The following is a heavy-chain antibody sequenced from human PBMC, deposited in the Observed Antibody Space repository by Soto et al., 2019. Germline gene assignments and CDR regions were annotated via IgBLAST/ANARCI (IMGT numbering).Heavy chain of an antibody. CDR3: ARGGLTRFDP. J-gene: IGHJ5*02. CDR2: SSTNNGNT. V-gene: IGHV1-18*01. D-gene: IGHD3-9*01. CDR1: GYIFSNHI. Sequence: QVQLVQSAPEVKKPGASVKVSCKASGYIFSNHIITWVRQAPGQGLEWMGWSSTNNGNTNYAQKFQNRVTKPTDTSTASAYMELTSLRSDDTAIYYCARGGLTRFDPWGQGTLVTVSS.